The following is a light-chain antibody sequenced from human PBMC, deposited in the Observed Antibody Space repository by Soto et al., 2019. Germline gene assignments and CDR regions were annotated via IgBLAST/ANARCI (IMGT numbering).Light chain of an antibody. CDR3: QSYDSSLSGVV. CDR2: GNS. CDR1: SSNIGAGYD. V-gene: IGLV1-40*01. J-gene: IGLJ2*01. Sequence: QSVLTQPPSVSGAPGQRVTISCTGSSSNIGAGYDVHWYQQLPVTAPQLIIYGNSNRPSGVADRFSGSKSGTSASLAITGLQAEDEADYYCQSYDSSLSGVVFGGGTKLTVL.